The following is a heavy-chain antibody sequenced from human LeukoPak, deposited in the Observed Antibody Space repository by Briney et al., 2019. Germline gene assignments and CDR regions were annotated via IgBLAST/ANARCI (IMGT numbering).Heavy chain of an antibody. CDR2: MNPNSGNT. CDR1: GYTFTSYD. CDR3: ATPAERFGEFDP. D-gene: IGHD3-10*01. Sequence: GASVKVSCKASGYTFTSYDINWVRQATGQGLEWMGWMNPNSGNTGYAQKFQGRVTMTRNTSISTAYMELSSLRSEDTAVYYCATPAERFGEFDPWGQGTLVTVSS. V-gene: IGHV1-8*01. J-gene: IGHJ5*02.